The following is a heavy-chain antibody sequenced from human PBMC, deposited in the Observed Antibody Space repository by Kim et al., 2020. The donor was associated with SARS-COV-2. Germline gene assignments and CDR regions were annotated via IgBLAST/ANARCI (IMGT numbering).Heavy chain of an antibody. CDR2: IWHDGSNK. J-gene: IGHJ4*02. V-gene: IGHV3-33*08. Sequence: GGSLRLSCEASGFIFSSFGMHWVRQAPGKALEWVAIIWHDGSNKYYVDSVKGRFTISRDNSKDTVYLQMNSLRAEDTAVYYCVRDCGQWLNYFDYWGQGTLVTVSS. CDR1: GFIFSSFG. CDR3: VRDCGQWLNYFDY. D-gene: IGHD6-19*01.